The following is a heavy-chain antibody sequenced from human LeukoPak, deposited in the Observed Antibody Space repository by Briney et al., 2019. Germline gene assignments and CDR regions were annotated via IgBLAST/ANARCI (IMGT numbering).Heavy chain of an antibody. CDR1: GGSISRSSNK. D-gene: IGHD3-16*02. V-gene: IGHV4-39*01. CDR2: INYSATA. CDR3: ATQNPYIVSGGYPPSPNWFDP. J-gene: IGHJ5*02. Sequence: PSGTLSLTCTVAGGSISRSSNKWGWLRQPPGKGLEWIGSINYSATADYNPSLKSRVTVSVDTSKNQFSLKLSSVTAADTAVYYSATQNPYIVSGGYPPSPNWFDPWGQGTLVTVSS.